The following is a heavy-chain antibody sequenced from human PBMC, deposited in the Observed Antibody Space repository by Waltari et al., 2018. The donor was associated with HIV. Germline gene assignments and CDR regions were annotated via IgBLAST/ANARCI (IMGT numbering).Heavy chain of an antibody. D-gene: IGHD6-13*01. V-gene: IGHV1-2*02. J-gene: IGHJ3*02. CDR2: INPNSGGT. CDR1: GYTFTGYY. CDR3: ARKEVVGGQQHDAFDI. Sequence: QVQLVQSGAEVKKPGASVKVSCKASGYTFTGYYMHWVRQAPGQGLEWMGWINPNSGGTNDAQKFQGRVTMTRDTSISTAYMELSRLRSDDTAVYYCARKEVVGGQQHDAFDIWGQGTMVTVSS.